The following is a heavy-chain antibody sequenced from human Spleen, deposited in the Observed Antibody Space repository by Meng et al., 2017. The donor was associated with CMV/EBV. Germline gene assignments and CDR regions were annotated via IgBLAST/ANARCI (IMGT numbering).Heavy chain of an antibody. D-gene: IGHD3-16*01. CDR1: GFTFSSYA. CDR3: AKDYVYHSLFFFDS. J-gene: IGHJ4*02. CDR2: ISGYGGSA. V-gene: IGHV3-23*01. Sequence: GGSLRLSCAASGFTFSSYAMSWVRQAPGKGLEWVSAISGYGGSAYYADSVKGHLTISRDNSKNTLYLQMNSLRAEDSALYYCAKDYVYHSLFFFDSWGQGTLVTVSS.